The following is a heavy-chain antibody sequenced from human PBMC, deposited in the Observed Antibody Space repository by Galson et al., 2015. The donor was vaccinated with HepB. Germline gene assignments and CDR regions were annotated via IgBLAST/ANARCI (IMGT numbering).Heavy chain of an antibody. D-gene: IGHD2-15*01. J-gene: IGHJ4*02. CDR2: MYYSGST. CDR3: ARRRCSGSSCYSYYFDY. Sequence: LSLTCTVSGDSISSYYWSWIRQPPGKGLEWIGCMYYSGSTNYNPSLKSRATISVDTSKNQFSLKLNSVTAADTAVYYCARRRCSGSSCYSYYFDYWGQGTLVTVSS. V-gene: IGHV4-59*01. CDR1: GDSISSYY.